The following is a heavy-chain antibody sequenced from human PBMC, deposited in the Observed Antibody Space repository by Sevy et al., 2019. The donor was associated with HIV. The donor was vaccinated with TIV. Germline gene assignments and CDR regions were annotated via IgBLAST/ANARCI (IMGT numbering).Heavy chain of an antibody. CDR1: GFSFDSYG. D-gene: IGHD3-22*01. J-gene: IGHJ6*03. CDR2: ISGSGTRT. V-gene: IGHV3-23*01. CDR3: AKGGGGHYDPDEIGYYFYYYNMDV. Sequence: GGSLRLSCAVSGFSFDSYGMTWVRQAPGKGLEWVSGISGSGTRTYYADSVKGRFSISRDNSKNRLYLQMNSLRREDRAIYYCAKGGGGHYDPDEIGYYFYYYNMDVWGKGTTVTVSS.